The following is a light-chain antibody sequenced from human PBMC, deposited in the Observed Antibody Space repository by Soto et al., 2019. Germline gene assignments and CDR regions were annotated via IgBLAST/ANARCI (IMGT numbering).Light chain of an antibody. V-gene: IGLV2-14*01. CDR2: EVT. Sequence: QSVLTQPASVSGSPGQSITISCTGTSSDVGAYNSVSWYQQEPGKAPKLMIYEVTNRPSGVSNRFSGSKSANTASLTISGLQAEDEADYYCSSYTRSSTFVFGTGTNVTVL. J-gene: IGLJ1*01. CDR3: SSYTRSSTFV. CDR1: SSDVGAYNS.